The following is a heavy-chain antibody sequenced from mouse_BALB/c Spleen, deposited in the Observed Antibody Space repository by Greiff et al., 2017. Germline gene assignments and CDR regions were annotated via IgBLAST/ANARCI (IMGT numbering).Heavy chain of an antibody. CDR2: IWRGGST. CDR3: AKNALLNYFDY. D-gene: IGHD2-12*01. Sequence: VKLVESGPSLVQPSQSLSITCTVSGFSLTSYGVHWVRQSPGKGLEWLGVIWRGGSTDYNAAFMSRLSITKDNSKSQVFFKMNSLQADDTAIYYCAKNALLNYFDYWGQGTTLTVSS. V-gene: IGHV2-5-1*01. CDR1: GFSLTSYG. J-gene: IGHJ2*01.